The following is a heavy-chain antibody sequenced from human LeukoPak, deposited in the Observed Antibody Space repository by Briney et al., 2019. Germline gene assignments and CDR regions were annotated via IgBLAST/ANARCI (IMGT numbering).Heavy chain of an antibody. J-gene: IGHJ4*02. CDR2: IRSDESST. CDR1: GLTFRTYW. Sequence: GGSLRLSFASSGLTFRTYWLHWVRQAGGKGLVWVSGIRSDESSTIYADSVKGRFTISRDNARNTLYLQVNSLRAEDTAVYYCARDSSGWGFDYWGQGSLVTVSS. D-gene: IGHD6-25*01. CDR3: ARDSSGWGFDY. V-gene: IGHV3-74*01.